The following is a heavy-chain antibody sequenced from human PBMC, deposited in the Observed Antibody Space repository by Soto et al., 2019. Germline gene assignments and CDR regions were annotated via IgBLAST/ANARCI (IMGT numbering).Heavy chain of an antibody. Sequence: GGSLRLSCAASGFTFSSYGMHWVRQAPGKGLEWVAVRWYDGSNKYYADSVKGRFTISRDNSKNTLYLQMNSLRAEDTAVYYCARDTTTVTTSGMDVWGQGTTVTVSS. CDR1: GFTFSSYG. J-gene: IGHJ6*02. CDR3: ARDTTTVTTSGMDV. V-gene: IGHV3-33*01. CDR2: RWYDGSNK. D-gene: IGHD4-4*01.